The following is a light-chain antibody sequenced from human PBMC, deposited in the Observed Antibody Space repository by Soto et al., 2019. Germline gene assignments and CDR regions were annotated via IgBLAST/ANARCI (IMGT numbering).Light chain of an antibody. CDR2: AAS. V-gene: IGKV1-5*01. CDR1: QSIMSH. Sequence: DIQMTQSPSTLSGSVGDKVTITCRSSQSIMSHLNWYQHKSWKAPKLLIYAASSLHSGVPSRFSGSGSGTEFTLTISSLQPDDFATYYCQQYNRYPTFGQGAKVDI. CDR3: QQYNRYPT. J-gene: IGKJ1*01.